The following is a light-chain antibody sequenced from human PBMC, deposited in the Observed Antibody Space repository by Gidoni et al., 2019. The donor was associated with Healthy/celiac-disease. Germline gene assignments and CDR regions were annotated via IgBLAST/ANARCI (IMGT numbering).Light chain of an antibody. CDR2: GAS. CDR1: QSVSST. J-gene: IGKJ1*01. Sequence: EIVMTQSPATLSVSPGESATLSCRASQSVSSTLAWYQQKPGQAPRLRIYGASTRATGIPSMFSGSGSGTEFTLTLSSLQSEDFAVYYCQQYNNCPPWTFGQGTKVEIK. CDR3: QQYNNCPPWT. V-gene: IGKV3-15*01.